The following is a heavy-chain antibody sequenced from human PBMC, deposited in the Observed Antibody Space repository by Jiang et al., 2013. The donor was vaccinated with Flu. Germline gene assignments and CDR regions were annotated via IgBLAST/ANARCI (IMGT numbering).Heavy chain of an antibody. Sequence: EVKKPGASVKVSCKASGYTFTSYGISWVRQAPGQGLEWMGWISAYNGNTNYAQKLQGRVTMTTDTSTSTAYMELRSLRSDDTAVYYCARDGVRYYYDSSGYYPPHFDYWGQGTLVTVSS. CDR2: ISAYNGNT. J-gene: IGHJ4*02. CDR1: GYTFTSYG. D-gene: IGHD3-22*01. CDR3: ARDGVRYYYDSSGYYPPHFDY. V-gene: IGHV1-18*01.